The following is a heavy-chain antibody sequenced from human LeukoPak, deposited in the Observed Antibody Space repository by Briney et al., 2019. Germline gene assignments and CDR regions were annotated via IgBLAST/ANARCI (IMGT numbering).Heavy chain of an antibody. D-gene: IGHD3-10*01. Sequence: SETLSLTCAVYGGSFSGYYWSWIRQPLGKGLEWIGYIYYSGSTNYNPSLKSRVTISVDTSKNQFSLKLSSVTAADTAVYYCARGPLGDNWGQGTTVTVSS. CDR3: ARGPLGDN. CDR1: GGSFSGYY. CDR2: IYYSGST. J-gene: IGHJ6*02. V-gene: IGHV4-59*01.